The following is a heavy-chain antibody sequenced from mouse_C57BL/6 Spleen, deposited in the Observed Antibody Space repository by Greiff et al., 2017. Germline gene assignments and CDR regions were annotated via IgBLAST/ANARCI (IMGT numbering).Heavy chain of an antibody. D-gene: IGHD2-4*01. CDR2: ISSGSSTI. Sequence: EVKLMESGGGLVKPGGSLKLSCAASGFTFSDYGMHWVRQAPEKGLEWVAYISSGSSTIYYADTVKGRFTISRDNAKNTLFLQMTSLRAEDTAMYYCARDPYDYDGGFAYWGQGTLVTVSA. CDR1: GFTFSDYG. J-gene: IGHJ3*01. CDR3: ARDPYDYDGGFAY. V-gene: IGHV5-17*01.